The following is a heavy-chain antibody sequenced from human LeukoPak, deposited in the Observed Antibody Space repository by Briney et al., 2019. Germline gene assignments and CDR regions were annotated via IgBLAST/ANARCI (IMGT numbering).Heavy chain of an antibody. Sequence: GGSLRLSCAASGFTVSSNYMNWVRQAPGKGLEWVSVIYSGGSTYYADSVKGRFTISRDNSKNTLYLQMNSLRAEDTAVYFCAKGHYSSGWTPHFDYWGQGTLVTVSS. D-gene: IGHD6-19*01. CDR3: AKGHYSSGWTPHFDY. CDR2: IYSGGST. J-gene: IGHJ4*02. CDR1: GFTVSSNY. V-gene: IGHV3-53*01.